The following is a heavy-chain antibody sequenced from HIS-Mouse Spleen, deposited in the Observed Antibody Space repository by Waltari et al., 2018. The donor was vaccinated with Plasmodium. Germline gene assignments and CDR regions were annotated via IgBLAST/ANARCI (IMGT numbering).Heavy chain of an antibody. J-gene: IGHJ4*02. D-gene: IGHD3-3*01. CDR1: GFTFSSYG. Sequence: QVQLVESGGGVVQPGRSLRLSCAASGFTFSSYGMHWVRQAPGKGVEGVAVISYVGSNKYYADSVKGRFTISRDNSKNTLYLQMNSLRAEDTAVYYCAKEVLGYYDFWSRPDYWGQGTLVTVSS. CDR2: ISYVGSNK. CDR3: AKEVLGYYDFWSRPDY. V-gene: IGHV3-30*18.